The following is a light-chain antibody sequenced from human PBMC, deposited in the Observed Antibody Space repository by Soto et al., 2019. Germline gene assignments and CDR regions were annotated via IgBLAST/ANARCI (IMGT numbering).Light chain of an antibody. CDR1: QGISNY. CDR2: AAS. J-gene: IGKJ1*01. V-gene: IGKV1-27*01. CDR3: QKYNSAPWT. Sequence: DIQMTQSPSSLSASVGDRVTITCRASQGISNYLAWYQQKPVKVPKLLIYAASTLQSGVPSRFSGSGYGKDFTLNISSLEPEDVATYYCQKYNSAPWTFGQGTKVEI.